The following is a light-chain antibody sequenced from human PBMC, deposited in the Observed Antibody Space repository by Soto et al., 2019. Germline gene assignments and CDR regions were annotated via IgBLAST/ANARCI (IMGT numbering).Light chain of an antibody. J-gene: IGKJ4*02. Sequence: EIVLTQSQDTLSVSPGERATLSCRASQSISRTLAWYQQKSGQPPRLLIYDASTSTTGFPARFSGSGSGTEFTLTISSLQSEDFAVYYCQQYNNWPLTFGGGTTVEIK. V-gene: IGKV3D-15*01. CDR1: QSISRT. CDR3: QQYNNWPLT. CDR2: DAS.